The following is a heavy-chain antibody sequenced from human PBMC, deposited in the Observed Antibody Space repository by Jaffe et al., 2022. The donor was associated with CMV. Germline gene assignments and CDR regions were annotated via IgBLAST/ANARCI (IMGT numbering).Heavy chain of an antibody. Sequence: EVQLVESGGGLVQPGGSLRLSCAASGFTFSSYWMSWVRQAPGKGLEWVANIKQDGSEKYYVDSVKGRFTISRDNAKNSLYLQMNSLRAEDTAVYYCAREFSSGLDHYYGMDVWGQGTTVTVSS. CDR1: GFTFSSYW. V-gene: IGHV3-7*01. CDR3: AREFSSGLDHYYGMDV. CDR2: IKQDGSEK. J-gene: IGHJ6*02. D-gene: IGHD6-19*01.